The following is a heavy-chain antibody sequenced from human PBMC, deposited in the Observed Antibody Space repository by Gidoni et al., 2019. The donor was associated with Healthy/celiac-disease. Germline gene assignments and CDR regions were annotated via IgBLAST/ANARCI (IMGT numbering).Heavy chain of an antibody. CDR2: INSDGSST. V-gene: IGHV3-74*01. J-gene: IGHJ3*02. D-gene: IGHD3-10*01. CDR3: AREGSITMVRGPIDAFDI. Sequence: EVQLVESGGGLVQPGGSLRLSCAASGFTFSSYWMHWVRQAPGKGLVWVSRINSDGSSTSYADSVEGRFTISRDNAKNTLYLQMNSLRAEDTAVYYCAREGSITMVRGPIDAFDIWGQGTMVTVSS. CDR1: GFTFSSYW.